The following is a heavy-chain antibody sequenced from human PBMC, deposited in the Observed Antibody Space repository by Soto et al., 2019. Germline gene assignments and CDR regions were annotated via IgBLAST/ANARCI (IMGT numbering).Heavy chain of an antibody. J-gene: IGHJ1*01. Sequence: GGSLSLSCTVSEFTFGEYALSWVPQASGKGLEWVGFIRSTGYGGTTEYAASVKGRFTISRDDSKSIAYLQMNSLKAEDTAVYYCSITVVTPRDWGQGILVTVSS. D-gene: IGHD2-21*02. CDR1: EFTFGEYA. V-gene: IGHV3-49*04. CDR3: SITVVTPRD. CDR2: IRSTGYGGTT.